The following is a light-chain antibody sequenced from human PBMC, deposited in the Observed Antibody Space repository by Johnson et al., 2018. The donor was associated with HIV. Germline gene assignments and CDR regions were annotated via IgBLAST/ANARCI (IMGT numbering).Light chain of an antibody. V-gene: IGLV1-51*01. Sequence: QSVLTQPPSVSAAPGQTVTISCSGSSSNIGNNYVSWYQQLPGTAPKLLIYDNNKRPSGVPDRFAGSKSGTSATLCITGLQTGDEADYYCGAWDSSLSAYVFGTGTQVTV. J-gene: IGLJ1*01. CDR1: SSNIGNNY. CDR2: DNN. CDR3: GAWDSSLSAYV.